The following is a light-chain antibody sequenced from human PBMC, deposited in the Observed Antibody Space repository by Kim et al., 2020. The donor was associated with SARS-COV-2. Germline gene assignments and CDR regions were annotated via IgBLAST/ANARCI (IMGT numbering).Light chain of an antibody. CDR1: SLRSYY. Sequence: ALGQTVRITCQGDSLRSYYASWYQQKPGQAPVLVIYGKNNRPTGIPDRFSGSSSGNTASLTITGAQAEDEADYYCNSRDSSGNRWVFGGGTKRTVL. J-gene: IGLJ3*02. CDR3: NSRDSSGNRWV. CDR2: GKN. V-gene: IGLV3-19*01.